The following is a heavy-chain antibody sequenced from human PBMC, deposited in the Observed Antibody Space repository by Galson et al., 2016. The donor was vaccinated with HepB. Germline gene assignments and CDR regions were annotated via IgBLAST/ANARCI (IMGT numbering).Heavy chain of an antibody. J-gene: IGHJ4*02. Sequence: SLRLSCAASGFIFDDYAMYWVRQVPGKGLEWVSGITWNSGKIAYADSVKGRFTISRDNAKNSLSLQMNSLIAEDTAFYYCAKSRVREFWRGDSLGSWGQGTLVTVSS. CDR1: GFIFDDYA. V-gene: IGHV3-9*01. CDR3: AKSRVREFWRGDSLGS. D-gene: IGHD3-3*01. CDR2: ITWNSGKI.